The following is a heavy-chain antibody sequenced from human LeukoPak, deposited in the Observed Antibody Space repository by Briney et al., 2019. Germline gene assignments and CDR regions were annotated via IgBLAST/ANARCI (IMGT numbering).Heavy chain of an antibody. J-gene: IGHJ4*02. Sequence: GGSLRLSCAASGFTFSSYAMSWVRQAPGKGLEWVSAISDSGGSTYYADSVKGRFTISRDNSKNTLYLQMNSLRAEDTAVYYCAKVADSSSWYGIDDYWGQGTLVTVSS. CDR2: ISDSGGST. V-gene: IGHV3-23*01. CDR1: GFTFSSYA. CDR3: AKVADSSSWYGIDDY. D-gene: IGHD6-13*01.